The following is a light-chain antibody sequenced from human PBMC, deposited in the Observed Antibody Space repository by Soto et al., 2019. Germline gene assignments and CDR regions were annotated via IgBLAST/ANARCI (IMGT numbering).Light chain of an antibody. CDR1: QSISGW. J-gene: IGKJ4*02. CDR2: DGS. V-gene: IGKV1-5*01. CDR3: HYGWT. Sequence: FTLTASLGDRVTITCRASQSISGWLAWYQQKPGTAPKLLIFDGSSLQSGVPSRFSGSGSGTEFSRTICSLQADDFAHYSCHYGWTFGGGTKVDIK.